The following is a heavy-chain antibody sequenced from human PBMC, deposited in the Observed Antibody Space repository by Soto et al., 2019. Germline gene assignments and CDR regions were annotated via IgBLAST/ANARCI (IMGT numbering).Heavy chain of an antibody. CDR2: IYYSGST. Sequence: PSETLSLTCTVSGGSISSYYWSWIRQPPGKGLEWIGYIYYSGSTNYNPSLKSRVTISVDTSKNQFSLKLSSVTAADTAVYYFAREVITGTTHYYYYYMDVWGKGTTVTVSS. D-gene: IGHD1-7*01. CDR3: AREVITGTTHYYYYYMDV. CDR1: GGSISSYY. V-gene: IGHV4-59*01. J-gene: IGHJ6*03.